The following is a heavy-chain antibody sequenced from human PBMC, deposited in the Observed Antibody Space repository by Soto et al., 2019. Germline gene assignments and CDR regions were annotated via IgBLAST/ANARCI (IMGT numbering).Heavy chain of an antibody. V-gene: IGHV1-18*01. Sequence: GASVKVSCKASGYTFTSYGISWVRQAPGQGLEWMGWISAYNGNTNYAQKLQGRVTMTTDTSTSTAYMELRSLRSDDTAVYYCAKDQLYIRGVIHNWFDPWGQGTLVTVSS. D-gene: IGHD3-10*02. CDR2: ISAYNGNT. CDR3: AKDQLYIRGVIHNWFDP. J-gene: IGHJ5*02. CDR1: GYTFTSYG.